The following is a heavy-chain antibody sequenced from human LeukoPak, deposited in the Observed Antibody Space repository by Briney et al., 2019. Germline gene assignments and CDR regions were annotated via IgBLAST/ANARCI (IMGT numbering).Heavy chain of an antibody. CDR2: ISGSGGRT. V-gene: IGHV3-23*01. CDR1: GFTFNSYA. D-gene: IGHD3-10*01. J-gene: IGHJ4*02. Sequence: PGGSLRPSCAASGFTFNSYAMNWVRQAPGKGLEWVSGISGSGGRTYYADSVKGRFTISRDNSKNTLYLQMNSLRAEDTAVYYCAKDRYYGSGSYYKPYYFDSWGPGTLVTVSS. CDR3: AKDRYYGSGSYYKPYYFDS.